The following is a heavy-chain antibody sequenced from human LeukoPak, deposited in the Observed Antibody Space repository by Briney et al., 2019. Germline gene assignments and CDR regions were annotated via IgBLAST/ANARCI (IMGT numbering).Heavy chain of an antibody. Sequence: GGSLRLSCAASGFTFSSYGMSWVRQAPGRGLEWVSAISGSGGRTYYADSVKGRFSLSRDNAKNSLYLQMHSLRADDTGVYYCAREGPMLRGVIGGKIDYWGQGTVVTVSS. CDR3: AREGPMLRGVIGGKIDY. CDR1: GFTFSSYG. D-gene: IGHD3-10*01. J-gene: IGHJ4*02. V-gene: IGHV3-23*01. CDR2: ISGSGGRT.